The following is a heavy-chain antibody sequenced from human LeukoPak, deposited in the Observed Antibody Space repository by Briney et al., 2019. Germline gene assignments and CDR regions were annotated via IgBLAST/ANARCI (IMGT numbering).Heavy chain of an antibody. Sequence: PGRSLRLSCAASGFTFSSYGMHLVRQAPGKGLEWVAVIWYDGSNKYYADSVKGRFTISRDNSKNTLYLQMNSLRAEDTAVYYCAKDSVYYDSSPGYWGQGTLVTVSS. CDR2: IWYDGSNK. D-gene: IGHD3-22*01. CDR3: AKDSVYYDSSPGY. J-gene: IGHJ4*02. CDR1: GFTFSSYG. V-gene: IGHV3-33*06.